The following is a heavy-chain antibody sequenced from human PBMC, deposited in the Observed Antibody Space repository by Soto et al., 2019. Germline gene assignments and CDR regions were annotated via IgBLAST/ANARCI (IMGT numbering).Heavy chain of an antibody. V-gene: IGHV1-69*04. J-gene: IGHJ6*02. CDR1: GGTFSSYT. CDR3: ARDDSSSWYPKDYYYGMDV. Sequence: GASVKVSCKASGGTFSSYTISWVRQAPGQGLEWMGRIIPILGIANYAQKFQGRVTITAYKSTSTAYMELSSLRSEDTAVYYCARDDSSSWYPKDYYYGMDVWGQGTTVTVSS. CDR2: IIPILGIA. D-gene: IGHD6-13*01.